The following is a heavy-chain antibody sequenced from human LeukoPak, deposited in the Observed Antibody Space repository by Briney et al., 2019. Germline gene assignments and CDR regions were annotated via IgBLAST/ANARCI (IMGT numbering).Heavy chain of an antibody. CDR1: GFTFSSYA. V-gene: IGHV3-30-3*01. CDR2: ISYDGSNK. J-gene: IGHJ6*02. Sequence: GGSLRLSCAASGFTFSSYAMHWVRQAPGKGLEWVAVISYDGSNKYYADSVKGRFTISRDNSKNTLYLRMNSLRAEDTAVYYCARVLGITMEDYYYYGMDVWGQGTTVTVSS. D-gene: IGHD3-10*01. CDR3: ARVLGITMEDYYYYGMDV.